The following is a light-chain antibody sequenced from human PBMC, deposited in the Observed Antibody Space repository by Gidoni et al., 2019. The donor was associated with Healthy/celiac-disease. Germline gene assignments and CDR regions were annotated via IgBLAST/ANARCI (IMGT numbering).Light chain of an antibody. CDR3: QQYGSSPPLT. CDR1: QSISSSY. V-gene: IGKV3-20*01. Sequence: ELVLPPSPSTLSLSPGERATLSCRASQSISSSYLAWYQQKPGQAPRLLIYGASSSATGIPDRFSGSGSGTDFTLTISRLEPEDVAVYYCQQYGSSPPLTFGGGTKVEIK. J-gene: IGKJ4*02. CDR2: GAS.